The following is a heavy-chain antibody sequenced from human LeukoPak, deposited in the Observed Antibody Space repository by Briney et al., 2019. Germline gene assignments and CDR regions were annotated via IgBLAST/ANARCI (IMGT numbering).Heavy chain of an antibody. CDR1: GYTFTSYG. CDR3: ARDLRGGLAATTGTFDY. V-gene: IGHV1-18*01. J-gene: IGHJ4*02. D-gene: IGHD6-13*01. Sequence: GASVKVSCKASGYTFTSYGISWVRQAPGQGLEWMGWISAYNGNTNYAQKLQGRVTMTTDTSTSTAYMELRSLRSDDTAVYYCARDLRGGLAATTGTFDYWGQGTLVTVSS. CDR2: ISAYNGNT.